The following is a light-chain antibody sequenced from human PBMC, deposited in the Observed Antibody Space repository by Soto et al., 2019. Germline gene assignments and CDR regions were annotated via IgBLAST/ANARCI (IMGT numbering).Light chain of an antibody. V-gene: IGLV2-14*01. J-gene: IGLJ2*01. Sequence: QSALTQPASVSGSPGQSITISCTGTSSDVGLYDYVSWYQQHPGKAPQLMIYAVSNRPSGVSNRFSASKSGNTASLFISGLQAEDEADYYCSSYTSSSTVVFGGGTKVTVL. CDR2: AVS. CDR1: SSDVGLYDY. CDR3: SSYTSSSTVV.